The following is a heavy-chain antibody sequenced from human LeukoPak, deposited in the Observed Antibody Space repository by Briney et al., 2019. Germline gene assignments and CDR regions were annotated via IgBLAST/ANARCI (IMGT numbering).Heavy chain of an antibody. CDR3: ARALDTAMADYYYGMDV. Sequence: GASVKVSCKASGYTFTSYDINWVRQATGQGLEWMGRIIPILGIANYAQKFQGRVTITADKSTSTAYMELSSLRSEDTAVYYCARALDTAMADYYYGMDVWGQGTTVTVSS. D-gene: IGHD5-18*01. CDR2: IIPILGIA. CDR1: GYTFTSYD. V-gene: IGHV1-69*04. J-gene: IGHJ6*02.